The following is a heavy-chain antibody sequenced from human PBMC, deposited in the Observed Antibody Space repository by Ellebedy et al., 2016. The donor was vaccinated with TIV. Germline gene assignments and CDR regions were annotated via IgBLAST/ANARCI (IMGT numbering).Heavy chain of an antibody. CDR3: ARGFLYFDN. V-gene: IGHV1-2*02. J-gene: IGHJ4*02. D-gene: IGHD2/OR15-2a*01. CDR1: GYTFTGHY. Sequence: AASVKVSCKASGYTFTGHYMHWARQAPGQGLEWMGWVKPNIGDTNYAQKFQGRVTVTTDTSISTAYMELSSLRSDDTAIYYCARGFLYFDNWGQGTRVTVSS. CDR2: VKPNIGDT.